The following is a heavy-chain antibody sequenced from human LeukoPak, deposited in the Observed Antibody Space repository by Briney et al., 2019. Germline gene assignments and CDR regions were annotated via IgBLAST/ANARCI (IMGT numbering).Heavy chain of an antibody. D-gene: IGHD1-14*01. CDR1: GFTFSSYG. CDR2: ISYDGSNK. J-gene: IGHJ3*02. Sequence: GRSLRLSCAASGFTFSSYGMHWVRQAPGKGLEWVAVISYDGSNKYYADSVKGRFTISRDNSKNTLYLQMNSPRAEDTAVYYYAKGGRSAFDIWGQGTMVTVSS. CDR3: AKGGRSAFDI. V-gene: IGHV3-30*18.